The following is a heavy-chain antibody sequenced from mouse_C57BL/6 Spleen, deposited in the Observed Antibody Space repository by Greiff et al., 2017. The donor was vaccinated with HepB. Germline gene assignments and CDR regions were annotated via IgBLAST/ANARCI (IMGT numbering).Heavy chain of an antibody. V-gene: IGHV1-63*01. CDR3: AREDGYFDY. J-gene: IGHJ2*01. CDR2: IYPGGGYT. Sequence: VKLMESGAELVRPGPSVKMSCKASGYTFTNYWIGWAKQRPGHGLEWIGDIYPGGGYTNYNEKFKGKATLTADKSSSTAYMQFSSLTSEDSAIYYCAREDGYFDYWGQGTTLTVSS. CDR1: GYTFTNYW.